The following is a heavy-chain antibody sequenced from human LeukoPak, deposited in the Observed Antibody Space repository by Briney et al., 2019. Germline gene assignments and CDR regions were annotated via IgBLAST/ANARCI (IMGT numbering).Heavy chain of an antibody. CDR2: ISHSGST. Sequence: SETLSLTCAVYGGSFSGYYWSWIRQPPGKGLEWIGEISHSGSTNYNPSLKSRVTISVDTSKNQFSLKLSSVTAADTAVYYCARHKMVRGIGYYYYMDVWGKGTTVTISS. D-gene: IGHD3-10*01. CDR3: ARHKMVRGIGYYYYMDV. CDR1: GGSFSGYY. J-gene: IGHJ6*03. V-gene: IGHV4-34*01.